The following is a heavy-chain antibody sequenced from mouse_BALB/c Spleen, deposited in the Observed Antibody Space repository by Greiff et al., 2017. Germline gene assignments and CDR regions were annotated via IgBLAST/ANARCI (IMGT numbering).Heavy chain of an antibody. CDR2: INPGSGGT. D-gene: IGHD1-1*01. J-gene: IGHJ2*01. Sequence: QVQLQQSGAELVRPGTSVKVSCKASGYAFPNYLIEWVKQRPGQGLEWIGVINPGSGGTNYNEKFKGKATLTADKSSSTAYMQLSSLTSDDSAVYFCARYGSSLFDYWGQGTTLTVSS. CDR3: ARYGSSLFDY. V-gene: IGHV1-54*01. CDR1: GYAFPNYL.